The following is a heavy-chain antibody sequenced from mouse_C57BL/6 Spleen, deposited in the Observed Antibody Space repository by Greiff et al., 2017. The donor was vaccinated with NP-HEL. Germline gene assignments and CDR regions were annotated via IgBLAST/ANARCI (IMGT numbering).Heavy chain of an antibody. J-gene: IGHJ2*01. CDR2: IYPGDRDT. CDR3: ARYGNLDY. Sequence: QVQLQQSGPELVKPGASVKISCKASGYAFSSSWMNWVKQRPGKGLEWIGRIYPGDRDTNYNGKFKGKATLTADKSSSTAYMQLSSLTSEDSAVYFCARYGNLDYWGQGTTLTVSS. CDR1: GYAFSSSW. V-gene: IGHV1-82*01. D-gene: IGHD2-1*01.